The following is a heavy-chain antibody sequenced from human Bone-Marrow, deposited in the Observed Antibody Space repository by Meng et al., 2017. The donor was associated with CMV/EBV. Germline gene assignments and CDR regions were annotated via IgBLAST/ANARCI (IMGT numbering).Heavy chain of an antibody. Sequence: ASVKVSCKASRYTFTSYDINWVRQATGQGLEWMGWMNPNSGNTGYAQKFQGRVTITRNTSISTAYMELSSLRAEDTALYYCARDRLSPRFARTYYDFWSGYLGPHYFDYWGQGTLVTFSS. J-gene: IGHJ4*02. CDR1: RYTFTSYD. V-gene: IGHV1-8*03. CDR3: ARDRLSPRFARTYYDFWSGYLGPHYFDY. CDR2: MNPNSGNT. D-gene: IGHD3-3*01.